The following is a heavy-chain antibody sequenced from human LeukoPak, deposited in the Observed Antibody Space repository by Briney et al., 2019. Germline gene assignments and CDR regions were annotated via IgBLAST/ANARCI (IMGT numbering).Heavy chain of an antibody. D-gene: IGHD3-22*01. Sequence: ASVKVSCKASGYTFTNYGISWVRQAPGQGLEWMGWISAYNGNTNFAQKLQGRVTMTADTSTTTAYMELRSLRSDDTAVYYCARGRYDSSPLDSWGQGTLVTVSS. V-gene: IGHV1-18*01. J-gene: IGHJ4*02. CDR1: GYTFTNYG. CDR3: ARGRYDSSPLDS. CDR2: ISAYNGNT.